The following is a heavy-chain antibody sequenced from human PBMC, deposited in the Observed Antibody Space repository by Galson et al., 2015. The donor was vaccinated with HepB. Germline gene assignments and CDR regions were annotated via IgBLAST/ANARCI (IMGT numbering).Heavy chain of an antibody. CDR1: GYSFTSYW. Sequence: QSGAEVKKPGESLRISCKGPGYSFTSYWISWVRQMPGKGLEWMGRIDPSDSYTNYSPSFQGHVTISADKSISTAYLQWSSLKASDTAMYYCARQIYGSGSYYGGGGYYYYGMDVWGQGTTVTVSS. D-gene: IGHD3-10*01. J-gene: IGHJ6*02. CDR3: ARQIYGSGSYYGGGGYYYYGMDV. V-gene: IGHV5-10-1*01. CDR2: IDPSDSYT.